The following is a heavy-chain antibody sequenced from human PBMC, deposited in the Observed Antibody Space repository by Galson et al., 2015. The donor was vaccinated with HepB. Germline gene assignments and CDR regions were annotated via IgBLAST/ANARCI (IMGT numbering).Heavy chain of an antibody. CDR2: ISSSSSTI. CDR3: AREGIVLAMDV. CDR1: GFTFSSYS. D-gene: IGHD2-8*02. V-gene: IGHV3-48*01. J-gene: IGHJ6*03. Sequence: SLRLSCAASGFTFSSYSMNWVRQAPGKGLEWVSYISSSSSTIYYADSVKGRFTISRDNAKNSLYLQMNSLRAEDTAVYYCAREGIVLAMDVWGKGTTVTVSS.